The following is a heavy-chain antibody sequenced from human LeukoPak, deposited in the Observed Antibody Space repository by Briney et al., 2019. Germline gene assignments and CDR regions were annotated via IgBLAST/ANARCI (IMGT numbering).Heavy chain of an antibody. CDR3: ARHKGGSSSWSNWFDP. Sequence: SETLSLTCTVSGGSISSYYWSWIRQSAGKGLEWIGRIYTSGSTNYNPSLKSRVAMSIDTSKNQFSLKLSSVTAADTAVYYCARHKGGSSSWSNWFDPWGQGTLVTVSS. CDR1: GGSISSYY. CDR2: IYTSGST. J-gene: IGHJ5*02. V-gene: IGHV4-4*07. D-gene: IGHD6-13*01.